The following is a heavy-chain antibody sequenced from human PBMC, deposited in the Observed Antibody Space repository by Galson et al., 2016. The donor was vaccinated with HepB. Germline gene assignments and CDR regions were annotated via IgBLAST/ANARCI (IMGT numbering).Heavy chain of an antibody. CDR3: ARDGRQDRGSIFDY. Sequence: SLRLSCAASGFVASSTYMAWVRQAPGRGLECVSLLYRDGFTYYADSVKGRFTISRDNSKNTFYLQMNSLRADDTAVYYCARDGRQDRGSIFDYWGQGTLVTVSS. V-gene: IGHV3-66*01. CDR2: LYRDGFT. D-gene: IGHD3-9*01. J-gene: IGHJ4*02. CDR1: GFVASSTY.